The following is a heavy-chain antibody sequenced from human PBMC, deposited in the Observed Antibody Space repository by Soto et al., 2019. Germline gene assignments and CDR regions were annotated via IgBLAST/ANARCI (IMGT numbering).Heavy chain of an antibody. J-gene: IGHJ4*02. CDR2: IFSNDGK. V-gene: IGHV2-26*01. CDR3: ARRLYYYGSGSYLLDY. CDR1: GFSLSNARMG. Sequence: QVTLKESGPVLVKPTETLAQTCTVSGFSLSNARMGVSWIRQPPGKALEWLAHIFSNDGKSYSTSLKSRLTISKDTSKSQVVLTMTNMDPVDTATYYCARRLYYYGSGSYLLDYWGQGTLVTVSS. D-gene: IGHD3-10*01.